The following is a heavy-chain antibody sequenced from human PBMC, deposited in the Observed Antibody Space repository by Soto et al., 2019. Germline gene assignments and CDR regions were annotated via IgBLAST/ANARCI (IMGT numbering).Heavy chain of an antibody. CDR1: GGSISSSSYY. CDR3: ARLPLGYCSSTSCYYFDY. CDR2: IYYSGST. J-gene: IGHJ4*02. D-gene: IGHD2-2*01. Sequence: SETLSLICTVSGGSISSSSYYWGWIRQPPGKGLEWIGSIYYSGSTYYNPSLKSRVTISVDTSKNQFSLKLSSVTAADTAVYYCARLPLGYCSSTSCYYFDYWGQGTLVTVSS. V-gene: IGHV4-39*01.